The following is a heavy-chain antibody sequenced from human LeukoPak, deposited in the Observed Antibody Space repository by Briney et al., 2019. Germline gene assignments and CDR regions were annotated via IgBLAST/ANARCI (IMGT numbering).Heavy chain of an antibody. Sequence: PGGSLRLSCAASGFTFSSYEMNWVRQAPGKGLEWVSYISSSGSTIYYADSVKGRFTISRDNAKNSLYLQMNSLRAEDTAVYYCARAGGLAARELYFQHWGQGTLVTVSS. V-gene: IGHV3-48*03. CDR1: GFTFSSYE. J-gene: IGHJ1*01. CDR2: ISSSGSTI. D-gene: IGHD6-6*01. CDR3: ARAGGLAARELYFQH.